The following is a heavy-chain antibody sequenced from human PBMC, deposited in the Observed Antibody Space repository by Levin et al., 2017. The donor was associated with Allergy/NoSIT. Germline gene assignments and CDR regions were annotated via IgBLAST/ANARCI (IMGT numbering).Heavy chain of an antibody. J-gene: IGHJ4*02. D-gene: IGHD1-26*01. CDR3: ARALIVGATSGGDY. CDR1: GFTFSSYW. V-gene: IGHV3-74*01. Sequence: GSLRLSCAASGFTFSSYWMHWVRQAPGKGLVWVSRISSDGSTTNYADSVKGRFIISRDNAGNTLYLQMNSLRAEDTAVYYCARALIVGATSGGDYWGQGTLVTVSS. CDR2: ISSDGSTT.